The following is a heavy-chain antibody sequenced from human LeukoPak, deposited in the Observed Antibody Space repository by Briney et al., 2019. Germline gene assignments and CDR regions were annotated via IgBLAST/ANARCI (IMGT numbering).Heavy chain of an antibody. D-gene: IGHD7-27*01. CDR1: GFTFDDYA. Sequence: PGGSLRLSCAASGFTFDDYAMHWVRQAPGKGLEWVSLISWDGGSTYYADSVKGRFTISRDNSKNSLYLQMNSLRAEDTALYYCAKENLPMGNYYYYMDVWGKGTTVTVSS. CDR2: ISWDGGST. J-gene: IGHJ6*03. V-gene: IGHV3-43D*04. CDR3: AKENLPMGNYYYYMDV.